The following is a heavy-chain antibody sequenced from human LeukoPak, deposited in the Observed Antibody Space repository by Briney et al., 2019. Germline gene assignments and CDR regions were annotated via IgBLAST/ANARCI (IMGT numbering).Heavy chain of an antibody. Sequence: GGSLRLSCAASGFTFSSYSMNWVRQAPGKGLEWVSSISSSSSYIYYADSVKGRFTISRDNAKNSLYLQMNSLRAEDTAVYYCAILTLAAAAPFDYWGQGTLVTVSS. CDR2: ISSSSSYI. D-gene: IGHD6-13*01. J-gene: IGHJ4*02. CDR1: GFTFSSYS. CDR3: AILTLAAAAPFDY. V-gene: IGHV3-21*01.